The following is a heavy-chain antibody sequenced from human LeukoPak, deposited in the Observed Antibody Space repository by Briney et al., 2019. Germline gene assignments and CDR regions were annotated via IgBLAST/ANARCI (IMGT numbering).Heavy chain of an antibody. V-gene: IGHV3-53*01. Sequence: GGSLRLSCAASGFTVSGTHMSWVRQAPGKGLEWVSAIYTGGTTYYADSVAGRFTVSRDTSRNTLFLNMDSLRAEDAAVYYCAKDDATSGGGLASWGQGTLVIVSS. J-gene: IGHJ5*01. CDR1: GFTVSGTH. D-gene: IGHD3-16*01. CDR2: IYTGGTT. CDR3: AKDDATSGGGLAS.